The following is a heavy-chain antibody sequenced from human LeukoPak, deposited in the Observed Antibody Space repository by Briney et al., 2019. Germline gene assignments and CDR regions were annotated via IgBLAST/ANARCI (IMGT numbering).Heavy chain of an antibody. CDR3: AREPTRSGWSSWFDP. CDR2: ISYSGST. J-gene: IGHJ5*02. D-gene: IGHD6-19*01. V-gene: IGHV4-59*01. Sequence: SETLSLTCTVSGGSIRSYYWSWIRQPPGKGLEWIGYISYSGSTNYNPSLKSRVTISVDTSKNQFSLKLSSGTAADTAVYYCAREPTRSGWSSWFDPWGRGTLVTVSS. CDR1: GGSIRSYY.